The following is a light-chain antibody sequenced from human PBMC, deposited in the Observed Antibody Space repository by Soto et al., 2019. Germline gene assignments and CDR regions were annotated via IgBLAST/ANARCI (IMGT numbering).Light chain of an antibody. CDR1: SSDVGGYHY. J-gene: IGLJ1*01. CDR3: NSYTGSSTPYV. V-gene: IGLV2-14*01. Sequence: QSALTQPASVSGSPGQSITISCTGTSSDVGGYHYVSWYQQHPGKAPKLMIYDVSNRPSGVSNRFSGSKSGNTASLTISGLQAEDEADYYCNSYTGSSTPYVFGTGTKLTVL. CDR2: DVS.